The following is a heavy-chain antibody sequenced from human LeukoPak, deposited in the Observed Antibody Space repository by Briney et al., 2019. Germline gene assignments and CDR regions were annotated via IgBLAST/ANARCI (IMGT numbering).Heavy chain of an antibody. CDR3: ARDRVWYSSGWYAVDY. J-gene: IGHJ4*02. CDR1: GFTFSSYS. D-gene: IGHD6-19*01. Sequence: GGSLRLSCVASGFTFSSYSMNWVRQAPGKGLEWVSYISSSSSTIYYADSVKGRFTISRDNAKNSLYLQMNSLRAEDTAVYYCARDRVWYSSGWYAVDYWGQGTLVTVSS. V-gene: IGHV3-48*01. CDR2: ISSSSSTI.